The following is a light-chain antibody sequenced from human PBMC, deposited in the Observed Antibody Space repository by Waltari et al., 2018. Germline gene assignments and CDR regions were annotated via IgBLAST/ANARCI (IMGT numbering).Light chain of an antibody. CDR3: MQALQTPYT. V-gene: IGKV2-28*01. CDR1: QSLLYENGYNY. J-gene: IGKJ2*01. Sequence: DIVMTQSPLSLPVSPGERASISCRSIQSLLYENGYNYLDWYLQKPGQSPQVLIYLGSIRASGVPDRFSGSGSGTDFTLKISRVEAEDVGIYYCMQALQTPYTFGQGTKMEV. CDR2: LGS.